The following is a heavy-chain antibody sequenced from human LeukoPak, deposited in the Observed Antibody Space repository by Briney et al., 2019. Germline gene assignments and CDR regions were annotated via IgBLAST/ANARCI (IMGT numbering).Heavy chain of an antibody. CDR1: GFSVSNYY. CDR3: TRGQSYRGADCYSD. J-gene: IGHJ4*02. Sequence: GGSLRLSCAASGFSVSNYYMSWVRQPPGKGLEWVSVMYTGGGRYYGDSVKGRFTISRDNSKNTVFLQMNSLRVEDTALYCCTRGQSYRGADCYSDWGQGTLVTVSS. CDR2: MYTGGGR. V-gene: IGHV3-66*01. D-gene: IGHD2-21*02.